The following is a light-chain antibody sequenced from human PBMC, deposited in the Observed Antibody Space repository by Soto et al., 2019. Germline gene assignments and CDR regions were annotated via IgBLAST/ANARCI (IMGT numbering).Light chain of an antibody. CDR1: RSNIGAGYD. V-gene: IGLV1-40*01. Sequence: QSVLTQPPSVSGAPGQRVTISCTGSRSNIGAGYDVHWYQQLPGTAPKLLIYANNNRPSGVPGRFSGSKSGTSASLAITGLQAEDEADYYCQSYDSSLSASDWVFGGGTKLTVL. CDR2: ANN. J-gene: IGLJ3*02. CDR3: QSYDSSLSASDWV.